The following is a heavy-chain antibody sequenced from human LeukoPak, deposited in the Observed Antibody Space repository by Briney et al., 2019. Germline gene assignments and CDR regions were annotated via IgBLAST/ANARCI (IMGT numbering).Heavy chain of an antibody. CDR2: MNPKSGNT. D-gene: IGHD3-3*01. J-gene: IGHJ5*02. V-gene: IGHV1-8*03. Sequence: ASGTVSCTASGYTFTRYDINWVRQATGQGLEWMGWMNPKSGNTGHAQKFQGRVTITRDTSISTVYMELSSLRSEDTAVYYCARDHRHDLRAGRFDPWGQGTLVTVSS. CDR3: ARDHRHDLRAGRFDP. CDR1: GYTFTRYD.